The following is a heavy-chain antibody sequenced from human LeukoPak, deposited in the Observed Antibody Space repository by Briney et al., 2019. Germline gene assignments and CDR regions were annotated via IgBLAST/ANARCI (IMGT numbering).Heavy chain of an antibody. CDR2: VYSRGST. J-gene: IGHJ5*02. Sequence: SETLTLTCTVSGASISNHYWSWIRQSPGKGLECIGVVYSRGSTTYNPSLKDRVTISVDTSKNQLSLSLRSVTAADTAIYYCARDRDPNGNYVTGWFDPWGQGNLVTVSS. V-gene: IGHV4-59*11. D-gene: IGHD4-17*01. CDR1: GASISNHY. CDR3: ARDRDPNGNYVTGWFDP.